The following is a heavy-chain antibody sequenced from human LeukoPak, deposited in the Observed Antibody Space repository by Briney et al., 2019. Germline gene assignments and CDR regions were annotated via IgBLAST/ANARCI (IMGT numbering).Heavy chain of an antibody. CDR2: IYYSGST. CDR1: GGSISSYY. V-gene: IGHV4-59*01. J-gene: IGHJ4*02. Sequence: SETLSLTCTVSGGSISSYYWSWIRQPPGKGLEWIGYIYYSGSTNYNPSLKSRVTISVDTSKNQFSLKLSSVTAADTAVYYCAREDDSGSYLNYFDYWGQGTLVTVSS. CDR3: AREDDSGSYLNYFDY. D-gene: IGHD1-26*01.